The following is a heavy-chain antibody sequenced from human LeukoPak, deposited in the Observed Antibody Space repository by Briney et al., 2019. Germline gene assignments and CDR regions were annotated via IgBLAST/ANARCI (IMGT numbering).Heavy chain of an antibody. CDR2: VSGSGGNT. V-gene: IGHV3-23*01. Sequence: GGSLRLSCAASGFTFSGSAMHWVRQTPGKGLEWVSSVSGSGGNTYDADSVKGRFTISRDNSKNTLYLQMSSLRAEDTAFYYCAKSPDVSGYNNWFDPWGQGTLVTVSS. D-gene: IGHD3-22*01. CDR1: GFTFSGSA. CDR3: AKSPDVSGYNNWFDP. J-gene: IGHJ5*02.